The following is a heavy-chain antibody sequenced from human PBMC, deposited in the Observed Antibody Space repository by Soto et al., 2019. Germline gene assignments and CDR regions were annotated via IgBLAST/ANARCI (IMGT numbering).Heavy chain of an antibody. CDR2: IYYSGNT. V-gene: IGHV4-30-4*01. Sequence: PSETLSLTCSVSGGSISSGSYYWSWIRQPPGKGREWIGTIYYSGNTYYNPSLKSRLIISIDTSKNQFSLKVGSVTAAATAVFYCASSPRHRLYVSARGTTDPVS. CDR3: ASSPRHRLYV. J-gene: IGHJ6*02. CDR1: GGSISSGSYY.